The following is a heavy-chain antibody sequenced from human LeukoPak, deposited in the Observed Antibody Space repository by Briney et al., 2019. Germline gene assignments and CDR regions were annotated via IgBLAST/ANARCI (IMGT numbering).Heavy chain of an antibody. V-gene: IGHV1-69*02. CDR1: GGTFSSYT. CDR3: ARPTAGYDSSGYDAFDI. J-gene: IGHJ3*02. Sequence: GASVKVSCKASGGTFSSYTISWVRQAPGQGLEWMGRIIPMLGIASYAQKFQGRVTITADKSTSTAYMELRSLRSDDTAVYYCARPTAGYDSSGYDAFDIWGQGTMVTVSS. CDR2: IIPMLGIA. D-gene: IGHD3-22*01.